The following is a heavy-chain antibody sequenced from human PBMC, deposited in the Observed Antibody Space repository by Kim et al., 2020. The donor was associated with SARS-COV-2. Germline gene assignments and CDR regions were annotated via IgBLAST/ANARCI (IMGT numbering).Heavy chain of an antibody. Sequence: ASVKVSCKASGYTFTSYYMHWVRQAPGQGLEWMGIINPSGGSTSYAQKFQGRVTMTRDTSTSTVYMELGSLRSEDTAVYYCARDLRPRSVVVAANYYYYYGMDVWGQGTTVTVSS. CDR3: ARDLRPRSVVVAANYYYYYGMDV. D-gene: IGHD2-15*01. V-gene: IGHV1-46*01. CDR1: GYTFTSYY. J-gene: IGHJ6*02. CDR2: INPSGGST.